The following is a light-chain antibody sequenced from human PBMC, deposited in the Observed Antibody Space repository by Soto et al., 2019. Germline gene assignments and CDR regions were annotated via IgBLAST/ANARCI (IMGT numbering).Light chain of an antibody. CDR2: GNS. Sequence: QSVLTQPPSVSGAPGQRVTISCTGSSSNIGAGYEEHWYQQLPGTAPKLLIYGNSNRPSGVPDRFSGSKSGTTASLAITGLQAEDEADYYCQSYDSSLSGVVFGGGTKLTVL. CDR1: SSNIGAGYE. CDR3: QSYDSSLSGVV. J-gene: IGLJ2*01. V-gene: IGLV1-40*01.